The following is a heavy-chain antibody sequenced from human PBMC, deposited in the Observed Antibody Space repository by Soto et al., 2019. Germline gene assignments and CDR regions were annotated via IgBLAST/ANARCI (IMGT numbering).Heavy chain of an antibody. J-gene: IGHJ5*02. CDR3: ARGYDFWSGYYSYWFDP. CDR1: CGSFSGYY. CDR2: INHSGST. V-gene: IGHV4-34*01. D-gene: IGHD3-3*01. Sequence: PSETLSLTCAVYCGSFSGYYWSWIRQPPGKGLEWIGEINHSGSTNYNPSLKSRVTISVDTSKNQFSLKLSSVTAADTAVYYCARGYDFWSGYYSYWFDPWGQGTLVTVSS.